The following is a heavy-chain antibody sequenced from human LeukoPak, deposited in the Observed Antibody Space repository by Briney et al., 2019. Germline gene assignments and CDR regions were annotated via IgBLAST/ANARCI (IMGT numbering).Heavy chain of an antibody. Sequence: SVKVSCKASGGTFSSYAISWVRQAPGQGLEWMGGIIPIFGIANYAQKFQGRVTITADKSTSTAYMELSSLRSEDTAVYYCASDQENYYDSSGYYFGDYWGQGTLVTVSS. CDR3: ASDQENYYDSSGYYFGDY. J-gene: IGHJ4*02. D-gene: IGHD3-22*01. CDR2: IIPIFGIA. V-gene: IGHV1-69*10. CDR1: GGTFSSYA.